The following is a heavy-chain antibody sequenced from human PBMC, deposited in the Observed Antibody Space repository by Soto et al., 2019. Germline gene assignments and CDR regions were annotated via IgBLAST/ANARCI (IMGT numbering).Heavy chain of an antibody. D-gene: IGHD3-22*01. Sequence: SETLSLTCAVSGGSISSGSNYWAWLHQPPGMGLEWLGSIYNTGSAYYNPSLKSRVTLFVDTSENRFYLKLSSVTAADTAVYFCARQGDYFDTNGYFYVFEYWGRGTLVTVSS. CDR3: ARQGDYFDTNGYFYVFEY. J-gene: IGHJ4*02. CDR2: IYNTGSA. V-gene: IGHV4-39*01. CDR1: GGSISSGSNY.